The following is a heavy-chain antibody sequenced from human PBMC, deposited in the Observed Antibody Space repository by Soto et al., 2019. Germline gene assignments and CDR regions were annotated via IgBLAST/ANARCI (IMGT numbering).Heavy chain of an antibody. V-gene: IGHV3-7*01. CDR3: ARESMQVLAAGDWYFDL. CDR2: IKQDGSEK. D-gene: IGHD6-13*01. CDR1: GFTFSSYW. J-gene: IGHJ2*01. Sequence: GGSLRLSCAASGFTFSSYWMSWVRQAPGKGLEWVANIKQDGSEKYYVDSVKGRFTISRDNAKNSLYLQMNSLRAEDTAVYYXARESMQVLAAGDWYFDLWGRGTLVTVS.